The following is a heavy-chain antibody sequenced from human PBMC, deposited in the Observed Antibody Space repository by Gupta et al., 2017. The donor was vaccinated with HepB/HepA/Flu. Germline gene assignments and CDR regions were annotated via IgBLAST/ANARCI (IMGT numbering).Heavy chain of an antibody. CDR2: IYSGGST. V-gene: IGHV3-66*01. Sequence: EVQLVESGGGLVQPGGSLRLSCAASGFTVSSNYMSWVRQAPGKGLEWVSVIYSGGSTYYADSVKGRFTISRDNSKNTLYLQMNSLRAEDTAVYYCARGYREYSSSNYGMDVWGQGTTVTGSS. CDR3: ARGYREYSSSNYGMDV. J-gene: IGHJ6*02. CDR1: GFTVSSNY. D-gene: IGHD6-6*01.